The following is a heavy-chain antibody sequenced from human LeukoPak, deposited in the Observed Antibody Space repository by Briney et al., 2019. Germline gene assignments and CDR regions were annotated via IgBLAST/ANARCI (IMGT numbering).Heavy chain of an antibody. CDR3: ANPSAGYDSGWYTWYFQH. CDR2: IRGFGGST. CDR1: GFTFSSYA. V-gene: IGHV3-23*01. J-gene: IGHJ1*01. D-gene: IGHD6-19*01. Sequence: GGSLRLSCAASGFTFSSYAMSWVRQAPGKGLEWVSTIRGFGGSTYYADSVKGRFTISRDNSKNTLYLQMNSLRAEDTAVYYCANPSAGYDSGWYTWYFQHWGQGTLVTVSS.